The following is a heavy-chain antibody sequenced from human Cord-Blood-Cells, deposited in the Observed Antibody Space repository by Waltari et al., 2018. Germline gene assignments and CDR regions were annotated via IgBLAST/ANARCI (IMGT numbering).Heavy chain of an antibody. D-gene: IGHD2-2*01. CDR2: INHSGST. Sequence: QVQLQQWGAGLLKPSETLSLTCAVSGGSFRGDFRRWIRPPPGKGLAWIGEINHSGSTNYNPSLKSRVTISVDTSKNQFSLKLSSVTAADTAVYYCARGLNCSSTSCYFDYWGQGTLVTVSS. V-gene: IGHV4-34*01. CDR3: ARGLNCSSTSCYFDY. J-gene: IGHJ4*02. CDR1: GGSFRGDF.